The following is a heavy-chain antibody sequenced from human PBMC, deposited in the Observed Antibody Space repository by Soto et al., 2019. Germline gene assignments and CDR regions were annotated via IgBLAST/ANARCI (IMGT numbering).Heavy chain of an antibody. CDR3: AREIVVVPAATTYCYYYGMDV. CDR2: INSDGSST. D-gene: IGHD2-2*01. Sequence: GGSLRLSCAASGFTFSSYWMHWVRQAPGKGLVWVSRINSDGSSTSYADSVKGRFTISRDNAKNTLYLQMNSLRAEDTAVYYCAREIVVVPAATTYCYYYGMDVWGQGTTVTVSS. V-gene: IGHV3-74*01. J-gene: IGHJ6*02. CDR1: GFTFSSYW.